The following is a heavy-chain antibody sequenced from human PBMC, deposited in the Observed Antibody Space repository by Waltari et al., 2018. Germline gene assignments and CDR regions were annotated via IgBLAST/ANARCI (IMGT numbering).Heavy chain of an antibody. CDR1: GGSISSSSYY. CDR2: IYYSGST. D-gene: IGHD2-2*01. CDR3: ARQRIVVVPAFFDY. V-gene: IGHV4-39*01. Sequence: QLQLQESGPGLVKPSETLSLTCTVSGGSISSSSYYWGWIRQPPGKGLEWIGSIYYSGSTYSNPSLKSRVTISVDTSKNQFSLKLSSVTAADTAVYYCARQRIVVVPAFFDYWGQGTLVTVSS. J-gene: IGHJ4*02.